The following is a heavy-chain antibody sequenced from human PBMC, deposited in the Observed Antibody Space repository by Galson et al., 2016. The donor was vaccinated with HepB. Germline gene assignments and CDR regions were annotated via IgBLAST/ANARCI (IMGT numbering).Heavy chain of an antibody. Sequence: SLRLSCAASGFTFSSYSMHWVRQAPGKGLEWVAVISYDDGSNKYYADSVRGRFTTSRDNSKNTLFLQMNNVRAEDTALYYCARDQTPYRVGATDYWGQGTLVTVSS. V-gene: IGHV3-30-3*01. CDR2: ISYDDGSNK. CDR1: GFTFSSYS. CDR3: ARDQTPYRVGATDY. J-gene: IGHJ4*02. D-gene: IGHD1-26*01.